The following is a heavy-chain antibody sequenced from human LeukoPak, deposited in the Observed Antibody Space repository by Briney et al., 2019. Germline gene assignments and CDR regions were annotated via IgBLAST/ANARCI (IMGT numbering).Heavy chain of an antibody. CDR1: GSTFSSYS. D-gene: IGHD3-9*01. CDR3: ARDPDRYDILTGYYSN. J-gene: IGHJ4*02. V-gene: IGHV3-21*01. CDR2: ISSSSSYI. Sequence: GGSLRLSCAASGSTFSSYSMNWVRQAPGKGLEWVSSISSSSSYIYYADSVKGRFTISRDNAKNSLYLQMKSLRAEDTAVYYCARDPDRYDILTGYYSNWGQGTLVTVSS.